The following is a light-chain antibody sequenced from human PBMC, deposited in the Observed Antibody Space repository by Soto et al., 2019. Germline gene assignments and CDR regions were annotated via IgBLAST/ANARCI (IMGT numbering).Light chain of an antibody. J-gene: IGKJ1*01. Sequence: DIQITQSPSTLSASVVDRVTITCRASQTISSWLAWYQQKPGKAPKLLIYDASSLESGVSLRFSGSGSGTEFTLTISSLQPDDFATYYCQQYNSYSRTFGQGTKVDIK. CDR3: QQYNSYSRT. CDR2: DAS. CDR1: QTISSW. V-gene: IGKV1-5*01.